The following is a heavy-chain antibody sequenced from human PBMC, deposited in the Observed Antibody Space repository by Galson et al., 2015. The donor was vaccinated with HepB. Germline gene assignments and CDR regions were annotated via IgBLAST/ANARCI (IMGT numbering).Heavy chain of an antibody. Sequence: TLSLTCAVSGGSISSGGYSWSWIRQPPGKGLEWIGYIYHSGSTNYNPSLKSRVTISVDTSKNQFSLKLSSVTAADTAVYYCARAHDYYGLNYYYGMDVWGQGTTVTVSS. V-gene: IGHV4-30-2*01. CDR3: ARAHDYYGLNYYYGMDV. CDR1: GGSISSGGYS. J-gene: IGHJ6*02. D-gene: IGHD3-10*01. CDR2: IYHSGST.